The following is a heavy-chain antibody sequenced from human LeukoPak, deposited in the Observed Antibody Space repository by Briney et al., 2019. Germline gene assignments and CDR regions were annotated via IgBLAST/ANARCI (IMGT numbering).Heavy chain of an antibody. V-gene: IGHV3-15*01. CDR2: IKSKTDGGTT. CDR1: GLTFDTYW. Sequence: GGSLRLSCIASGLTFDTYWMMWVRQAPGKGLEWVGRIKSKTDGGTTDYAAPVKGRFTISRDDSKNTLYLQMNSLKTEDTAVYYCTTDWYEYSSSSAYYYYMDVWGKGTTVTVSS. J-gene: IGHJ6*03. CDR3: TTDWYEYSSSSAYYYYMDV. D-gene: IGHD6-6*01.